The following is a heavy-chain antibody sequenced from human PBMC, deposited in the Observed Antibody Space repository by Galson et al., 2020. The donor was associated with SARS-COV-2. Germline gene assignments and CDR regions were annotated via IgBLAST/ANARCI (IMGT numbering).Heavy chain of an antibody. D-gene: IGHD3-10*01. V-gene: IGHV3-23*03. J-gene: IGHJ4*02. Sequence: GSLRLSCAASGFTFSSYAMSWVRQAPGKGLEWVSIIYSGGSTYYADSVKGRFTISRDNSQNTLYLQMNSLRPEDTAIYYCAKDGEAGNSYYYFDYWGQGTLVTVSS. CDR3: AKDGEAGNSYYYFDY. CDR2: IYSGGST. CDR1: GFTFSSYA.